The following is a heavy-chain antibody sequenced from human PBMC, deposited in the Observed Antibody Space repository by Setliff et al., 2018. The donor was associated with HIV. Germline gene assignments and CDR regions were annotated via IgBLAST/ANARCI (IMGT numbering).Heavy chain of an antibody. CDR3: ARRWGIRGYSS. V-gene: IGHV4-38-2*01. J-gene: IGHJ5*02. Sequence: SETLSLTCDVSGSSITGDFYWGWIRQPPGKGLEWIGSLHHGGSTYKNPSLNSRVTISVDTSKDQFSLKLYSVTAADTSVYYCARRWGIRGYSSWGQGTRGTVSS. CDR2: LHHGGST. CDR1: GSSITGDFY. D-gene: IGHD5-18*01.